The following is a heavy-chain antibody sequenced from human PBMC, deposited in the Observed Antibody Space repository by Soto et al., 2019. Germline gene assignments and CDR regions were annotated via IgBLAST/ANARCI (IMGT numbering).Heavy chain of an antibody. CDR2: IYYSGRT. CDR3: ARVGGDDFGDSGGFDY. Sequence: QVQLQESGPGLVKPSETLSLTCTVSGGSIRDYFWTWIRQPPGKGLEWLGYIYYSGRTNYNPSLKSRVSISVDTSKNHFSLQLRSVTAADTAVYYCARVGGDDFGDSGGFDYWGQGTLVTVSS. D-gene: IGHD4-17*01. V-gene: IGHV4-59*01. J-gene: IGHJ4*02. CDR1: GGSIRDYF.